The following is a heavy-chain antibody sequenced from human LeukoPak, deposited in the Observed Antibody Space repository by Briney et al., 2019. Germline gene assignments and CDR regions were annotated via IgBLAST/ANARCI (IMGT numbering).Heavy chain of an antibody. CDR3: AMVLWQSARPGP. CDR1: GGSLINYY. CDR2: IDHSGGT. D-gene: IGHD2/OR15-2a*01. V-gene: IGHV4-34*01. J-gene: IGHJ5*02. Sequence: SETLSLTCAVYGGSLINYYWSWIRQSPGKGLEWIGDIDHSGGTSYSPALRSRVTMSIDPSRNQFYLKINSVTASDTAVYYCAMVLWQSARPGPWDQGSLVTVSS.